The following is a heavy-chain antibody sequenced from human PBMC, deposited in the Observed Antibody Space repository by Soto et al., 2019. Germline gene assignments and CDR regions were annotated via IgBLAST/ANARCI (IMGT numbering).Heavy chain of an antibody. CDR2: IYWDDDK. CDR1: GFSLSTSGVG. D-gene: IGHD3-10*01. CDR3: AHSLTMVRGVIIGWFDP. V-gene: IGHV2-5*02. Sequence: QITLKESGPTLVKPTQTLTLTCTFSGFSLSTSGVGVGWIRQPPGKALEWLALIYWDDDKRYSPSLKSRLTITKATSKTQVVLTMTNMDPVDTATYYCAHSLTMVRGVIIGWFDPWGQGTLVTVSS. J-gene: IGHJ5*02.